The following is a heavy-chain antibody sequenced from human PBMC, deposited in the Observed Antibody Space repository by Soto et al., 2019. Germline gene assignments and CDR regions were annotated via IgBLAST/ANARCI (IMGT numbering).Heavy chain of an antibody. CDR2: IKQDGSEK. Sequence: GGSLRLSCAASGFTFSSYWMSWVRQAPGKGLEWVANIKQDGSEKYYVDSVKGRFTISRDNAKNSLYLQMNSLRAEDTAVYYCARDGQLVINYFDYWGQGTLVTVSS. J-gene: IGHJ4*02. CDR3: ARDGQLVINYFDY. D-gene: IGHD6-13*01. CDR1: GFTFSSYW. V-gene: IGHV3-7*01.